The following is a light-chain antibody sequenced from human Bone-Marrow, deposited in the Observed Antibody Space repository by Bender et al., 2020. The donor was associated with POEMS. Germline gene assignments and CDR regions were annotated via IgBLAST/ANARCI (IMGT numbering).Light chain of an antibody. Sequence: QSALTQPASVSGSPEQSITISCTGTSSDVGTYNLVSWYQQHPGKAPKLMIYEVTKRPSGVSNRFSGSKSGNTASLTISGLQAEDEADYYCCSYAGSRPLVFGTGTKVTVL. CDR3: CSYAGSRPLV. J-gene: IGLJ1*01. CDR2: EVT. V-gene: IGLV2-23*02. CDR1: SSDVGTYNL.